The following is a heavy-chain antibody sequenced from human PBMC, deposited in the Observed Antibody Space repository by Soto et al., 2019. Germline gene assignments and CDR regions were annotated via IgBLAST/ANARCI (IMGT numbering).Heavy chain of an antibody. CDR2: ISGSGGST. Sequence: GGSLRLSCAASGFTFSSYAMSWVRQAPGKGLEWVSAISGSGGSTYYADSVKGRFTISRDNSKNTLYLQMNSLRAEDTAVYYCAKRHYGSGSDTEPNYYYGMDVWGQGTTVTVSS. CDR3: AKRHYGSGSDTEPNYYYGMDV. CDR1: GFTFSSYA. J-gene: IGHJ6*02. D-gene: IGHD3-10*01. V-gene: IGHV3-23*01.